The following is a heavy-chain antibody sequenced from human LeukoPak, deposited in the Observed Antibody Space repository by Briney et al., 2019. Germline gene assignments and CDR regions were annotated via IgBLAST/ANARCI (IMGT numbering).Heavy chain of an antibody. V-gene: IGHV4-61*02. CDR2: IYTSGST. J-gene: IGHJ6*03. CDR3: ARATYCYDSSGYYYPNYYYYYMDV. D-gene: IGHD3-22*01. CDR1: GRFLSSGSYY. Sequence: PSETLSLTCTVSGRFLSSGSYYWRWIRQPAGKGLEWIGCIYTSGSTHYIPSLQSRVTKSVDTSKNQFFLKLSSVTAADTAVYYCARATYCYDSSGYYYPNYYYYYMDVWGKGTTVTVSS.